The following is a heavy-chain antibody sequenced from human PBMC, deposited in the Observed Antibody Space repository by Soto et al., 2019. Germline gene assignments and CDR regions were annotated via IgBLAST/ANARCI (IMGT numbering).Heavy chain of an antibody. CDR1: GYTFTSYG. CDR2: ISAYNGNT. CDR3: ARLDYYDSSGYLSPYAFDI. Sequence: ASVKVSCKASGYTFTSYGISWVRQAPGQGLEWMGWISAYNGNTNYAQKFQGRVTMTRDTSTSTVYMELSSLRSEDTAVYYCARLDYYDSSGYLSPYAFDIWGQGTMVTVSS. V-gene: IGHV1-18*04. D-gene: IGHD3-22*01. J-gene: IGHJ3*02.